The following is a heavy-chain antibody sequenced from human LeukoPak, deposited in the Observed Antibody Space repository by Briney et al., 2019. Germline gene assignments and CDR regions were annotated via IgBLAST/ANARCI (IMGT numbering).Heavy chain of an antibody. CDR3: TTGIRGD. D-gene: IGHD2/OR15-2a*01. V-gene: IGHV3-15*01. Sequence: GGSLRLSCAASGFFVSNAWMTWVRQAPGKGLEWVGRIRSKTDGGTTDYAAPVKGRFTISRGDSNNTLYLQMNSLKTEDTAVYYCTTGIRGDWGQGTLVTVSS. CDR1: GFFVSNAW. CDR2: IRSKTDGGTT. J-gene: IGHJ4*02.